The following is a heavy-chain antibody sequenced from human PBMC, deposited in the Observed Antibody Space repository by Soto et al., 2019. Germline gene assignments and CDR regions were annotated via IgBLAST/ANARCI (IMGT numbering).Heavy chain of an antibody. V-gene: IGHV3-30*18. CDR2: ISYDGSNK. J-gene: IGHJ5*02. CDR3: AKERGWQQLHNWFDP. CDR1: GFTFSSYG. D-gene: IGHD6-13*01. Sequence: QVQLVESGGGVVQPGRSLRLSCAASGFTFSSYGMHWVRQAPGKGLEWVAVISYDGSNKYYADSVKGRFTISRDNSKNTLYLQMNSLRAEDTAVYYCAKERGWQQLHNWFDPWGQGTLVTVSS.